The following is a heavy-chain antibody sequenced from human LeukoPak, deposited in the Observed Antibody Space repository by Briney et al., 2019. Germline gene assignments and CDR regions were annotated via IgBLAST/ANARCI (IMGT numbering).Heavy chain of an antibody. D-gene: IGHD3-10*01. J-gene: IGHJ5*02. V-gene: IGHV1-2*02. CDR1: GYTFTGYY. Sequence: ASVKVSCKASGYTFTGYYMHWVRQAPGQGLEWMGWINPNSGGTNYAQKFQGRVTTTRDTSISTAYMELSRLRSDDTAVYYCAREDYYGSGSYNNWFDPWGQGTLVTVSS. CDR2: INPNSGGT. CDR3: AREDYYGSGSYNNWFDP.